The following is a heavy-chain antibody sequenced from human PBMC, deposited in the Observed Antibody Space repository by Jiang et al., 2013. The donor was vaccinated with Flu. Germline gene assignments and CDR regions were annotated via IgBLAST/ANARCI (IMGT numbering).Heavy chain of an antibody. J-gene: IGHJ4*02. CDR3: AKAYAPSIAAAAADDY. Sequence: SAISGSGGSTYYADSVKGRFTISRDNSKNTLYLQMNSLRAEDTAVYYCAKAYAPSIAAAAADDYWGQGTLVTVSS. V-gene: IGHV3-23*01. CDR2: ISGSGGST. D-gene: IGHD6-13*01.